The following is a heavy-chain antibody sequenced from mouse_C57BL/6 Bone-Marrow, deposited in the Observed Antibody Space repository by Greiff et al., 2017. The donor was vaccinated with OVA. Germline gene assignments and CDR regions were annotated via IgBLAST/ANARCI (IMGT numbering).Heavy chain of an antibody. D-gene: IGHD2-3*01. CDR3: ASGYDGYYAWFAY. CDR2: INPNNGGT. Sequence: EVQLQQSGPELVKPGASVKISCKASGYTFTDYYMNWVKQSHGKSLEWIGDINPNNGGTSYNQKFKGKAPLTVDKSSSTAYKEVRSLTSEDSAGYYCASGYDGYYAWFAYWGQGTLVTVSA. V-gene: IGHV1-26*01. CDR1: GYTFTDYY. J-gene: IGHJ3*01.